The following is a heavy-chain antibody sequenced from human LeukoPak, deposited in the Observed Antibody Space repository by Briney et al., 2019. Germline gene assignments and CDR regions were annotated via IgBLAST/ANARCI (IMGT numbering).Heavy chain of an antibody. CDR1: GDSVSGYSVA. J-gene: IGHJ4*02. Sequence: SQTLSLTCAISGDSVSGYSVACNWIRQSPSRGLEWLGRTYYRSKWFNDYAMSVKSRITVNPDTSKNQFSLQLDSVTPEDTAVYYCARDSGWKFDYWGQGTLVTVSS. CDR2: TYYRSKWFN. CDR3: ARDSGWKFDY. V-gene: IGHV6-1*01. D-gene: IGHD6-19*01.